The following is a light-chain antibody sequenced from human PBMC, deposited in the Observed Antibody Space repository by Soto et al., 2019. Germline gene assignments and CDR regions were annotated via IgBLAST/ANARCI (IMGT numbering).Light chain of an antibody. V-gene: IGLV2-14*01. CDR3: SSYTDSSNYV. Sequence: QSVLTQPASVYGPPGQSITISRTGTSSDLAIYNYVSWYQQQPGKAPKLMIYQVTNRPSGVSNRFSGSRSGNTASLTISGLQAEDEADYYCSSYTDSSNYVFGTGTKVTVL. J-gene: IGLJ1*01. CDR2: QVT. CDR1: SSDLAIYNY.